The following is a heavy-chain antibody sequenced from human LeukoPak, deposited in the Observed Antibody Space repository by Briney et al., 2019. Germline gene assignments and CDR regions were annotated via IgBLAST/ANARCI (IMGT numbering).Heavy chain of an antibody. CDR2: NSKTGGT. J-gene: IGHJ6*03. D-gene: IGHD2-21*01. CDR3: ARSDSPRYYYYYYMDV. V-gene: IGHV1-2*02. Sequence: NSKTGGTNYAQNFQGRVTVSRETSISTAYLELSGLMSDDTAVYYCARSDSPRYYYYYYMDVWGKGTMVTVSS.